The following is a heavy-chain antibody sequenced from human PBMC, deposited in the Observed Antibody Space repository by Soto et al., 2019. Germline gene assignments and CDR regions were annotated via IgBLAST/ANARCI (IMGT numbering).Heavy chain of an antibody. CDR3: ARGVGYYGSGSYYNADYYGMDV. D-gene: IGHD3-10*01. CDR1: GYTFTSYG. J-gene: IGHJ6*02. Sequence: ASVKVSCKASGYTFTSYGISWVRQAPGQGLEWMGWISAYNGNTNYAQKLQGRVTMTTDTSTSTAYMELRSLRSEDTAEYYCARGVGYYGSGSYYNADYYGMDVWGQGTTVTVSS. V-gene: IGHV1-18*01. CDR2: ISAYNGNT.